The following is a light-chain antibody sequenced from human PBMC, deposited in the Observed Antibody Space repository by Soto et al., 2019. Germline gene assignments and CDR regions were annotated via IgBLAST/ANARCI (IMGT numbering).Light chain of an antibody. CDR2: GAS. V-gene: IGKV3-15*01. CDR1: QSVSSN. Sequence: EIVMTQSPATLSVSPGERATLSCRASQSVSSNLAWYQQKPGQAPRLLIYGASTRATAIPARFSGRWSGTYFTLTISSLQSEDFAVYYCQQYNNWPPKYTFGQGTKLEIK. J-gene: IGKJ2*01. CDR3: QQYNNWPPKYT.